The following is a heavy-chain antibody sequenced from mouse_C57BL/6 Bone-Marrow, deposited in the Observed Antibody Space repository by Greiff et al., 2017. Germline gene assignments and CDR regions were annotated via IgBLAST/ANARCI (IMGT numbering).Heavy chain of an antibody. J-gene: IGHJ4*01. V-gene: IGHV1-64*01. CDR1: GYTFTSYW. Sequence: VQLQESGAELVKPGASVKLSCKASGYTFTSYWMHWVKQRPGQGLEWIGMIHPNSGSTNYNEKFKSKATLTVDKSSSTAYMQLSSLTSEDSAVYYCARRAYYGSSYNYAMDYWGQGTSVTVSS. CDR2: IHPNSGST. D-gene: IGHD1-1*01. CDR3: ARRAYYGSSYNYAMDY.